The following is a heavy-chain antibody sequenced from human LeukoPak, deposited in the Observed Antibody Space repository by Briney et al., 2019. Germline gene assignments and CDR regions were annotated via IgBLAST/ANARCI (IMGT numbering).Heavy chain of an antibody. CDR3: ARDRGWFGELPYNWFDP. D-gene: IGHD3-10*01. CDR2: ISAYNGNT. J-gene: IGHJ5*02. CDR1: GYTFTSYG. V-gene: IGHV1-18*01. Sequence: ASVKVSCKASGYTFTSYGISWVRQAPGQGLEWMGWISAYNGNTNYAQKFQGRVTITRDTSASTAYMELSSLRSEDTAVYYCARDRGWFGELPYNWFDPWGQGTLVTVSS.